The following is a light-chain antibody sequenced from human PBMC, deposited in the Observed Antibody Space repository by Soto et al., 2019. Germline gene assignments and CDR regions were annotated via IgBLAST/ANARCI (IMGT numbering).Light chain of an antibody. V-gene: IGKV3-20*01. CDR2: GAS. Sequence: EIVLTQSPGTLSLSPGERATLSCRASQSVSSSYLAWYQQKPGQAPRLLIYGASSRATGIPDRFSGGGSGTELTLTISSLQSDDFAVYHCQQYNNWPPTFGHGTRLEI. CDR3: QQYNNWPPT. J-gene: IGKJ5*01. CDR1: QSVSSSY.